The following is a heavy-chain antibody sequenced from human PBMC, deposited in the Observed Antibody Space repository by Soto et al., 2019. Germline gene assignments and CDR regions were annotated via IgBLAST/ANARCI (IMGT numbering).Heavy chain of an antibody. Sequence: APEKVSSKAPGSTFTIRYMHWVRQAPGQGLEGMGWINPNSGGTMYPQKFQGRVTMTWDTSISTAYMALTRLRSDDTAAEYCAGDLPNGSGSPAFEYCPQETLVT. J-gene: IGHJ4*01. V-gene: IGHV1-2*02. CDR1: GSTFTIRY. D-gene: IGHD1-26*01. CDR2: INPNSGGT. CDR3: AGDLPNGSGSPAFEY.